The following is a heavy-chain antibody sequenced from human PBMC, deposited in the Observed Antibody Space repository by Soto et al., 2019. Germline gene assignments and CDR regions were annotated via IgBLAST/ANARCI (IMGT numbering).Heavy chain of an antibody. D-gene: IGHD3-3*01. V-gene: IGHV3-30*03. CDR3: ARGHGPYYDFWAEDY. CDR1: GFTFSSYG. J-gene: IGHJ4*02. CDR2: ISHDGTNK. Sequence: QVQLVESGGGVVQPGRSLRLSCAASGFTFSSYGMHWVRQAPGKGLEWVAVISHDGTNKYEADSVKGRFTTSRDNSKNTLYLRMNSLRVEDTAVYYCARGHGPYYDFWAEDYWGQGTLVTVSS.